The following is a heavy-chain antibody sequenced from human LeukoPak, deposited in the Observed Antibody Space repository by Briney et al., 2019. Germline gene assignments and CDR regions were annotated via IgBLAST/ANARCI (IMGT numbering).Heavy chain of an antibody. J-gene: IGHJ3*02. Sequence: SETLSLTCAVSGGSISSGGYSWSWIRQPPGKGLEWIGYIYYTGSTNYNPSLKSRVTISVDTSKKQFSLKLSSVTAADTAVYYCARDVGKSGYNAFDIWGQGTMVTVSS. CDR1: GGSISSGGYS. V-gene: IGHV4-61*08. CDR3: ARDVGKSGYNAFDI. D-gene: IGHD3-22*01. CDR2: IYYTGST.